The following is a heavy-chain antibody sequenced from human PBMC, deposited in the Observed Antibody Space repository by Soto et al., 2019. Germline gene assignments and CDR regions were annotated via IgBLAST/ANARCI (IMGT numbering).Heavy chain of an antibody. D-gene: IGHD2-2*01. CDR3: PHSSSPYHPDHFHY. V-gene: IGHV2-5*02. CDR1: GFSLSTSGVG. Sequence: QITLKESGPTLVKPTQTLTLTCTFSGFSLSTSGVGVGWIRQPPGKALEWLALIYWDDDKRYSPSLKSRLTITKHPPNNQVVLPITNMDPVDTATYYCPHSSSPYHPDHFHYWGQGTLVTLSS. CDR2: IYWDDDK. J-gene: IGHJ4*02.